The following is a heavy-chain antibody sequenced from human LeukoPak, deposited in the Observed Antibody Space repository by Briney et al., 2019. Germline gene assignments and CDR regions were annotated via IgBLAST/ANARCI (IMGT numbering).Heavy chain of an antibody. D-gene: IGHD6-19*01. V-gene: IGHV3-9*01. CDR3: PKLAVPLTIDY. CDR2: IIWISGST. J-gene: IGHJ4*02. CDR1: GFTFDDYA. Sequence: GGSLRLSCAASGFTFDDYAMHWVRQAPGQGLEWVSGIIWISGSTGYADSVKGRFTISRDNATSSLYLQLSSLRAVDTALYYCPKLAVPLTIDYWGQPSQLTDSS.